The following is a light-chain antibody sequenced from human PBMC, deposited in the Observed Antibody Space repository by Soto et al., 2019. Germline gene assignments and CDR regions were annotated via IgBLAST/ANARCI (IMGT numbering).Light chain of an antibody. CDR1: QSVSSN. J-gene: IGKJ5*01. V-gene: IGKV3-15*01. CDR3: QQYNNWPIT. Sequence: EVVLTQSPGTLSLSPGERATLSCRASQSVSSNLAWYQQKPGQAPRLHIYGASTRATGIPARFSGSGSGTEFTLTISSLQSEDFAVYYCQQYNNWPITFGQGTRLEI. CDR2: GAS.